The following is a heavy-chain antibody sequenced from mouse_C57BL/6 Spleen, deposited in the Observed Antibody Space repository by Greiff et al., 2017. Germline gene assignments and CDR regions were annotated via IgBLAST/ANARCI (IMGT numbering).Heavy chain of an antibody. CDR1: GYAFSSYW. V-gene: IGHV1-80*01. CDR2: IYPGDGDT. J-gene: IGHJ1*03. CDR3: ARAVATSYWYFDV. D-gene: IGHD1-1*01. Sequence: QVQLQQSGAELVKPGASMKISCKASGYAFSSYWMNWVKQRPGKGLEWIGQIYPGDGDTYYNGKFKGKATLTADKSSSTAYMQLSSLTSEDSAVYFCARAVATSYWYFDVWGTGTTVTVSS.